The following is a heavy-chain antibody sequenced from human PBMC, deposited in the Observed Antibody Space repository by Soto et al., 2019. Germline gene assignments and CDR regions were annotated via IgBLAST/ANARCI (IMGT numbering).Heavy chain of an antibody. CDR3: ASDRGYDAHDYYYNAMDV. J-gene: IGHJ6*02. Sequence: EVQLVESGGGLVKPGGSLRLSCISSGFTFRTYTMNWVRQAPGKGLEWVSGIRGFSPYTFYAESVKGRFTISRDNAKNSLYRQMNSLRAEDTAVYYCASDRGYDAHDYYYNAMDVWGQGTTVTVSS. CDR2: IRGFSPYT. CDR1: GFTFRTYT. D-gene: IGHD2-15*01. V-gene: IGHV3-21*01.